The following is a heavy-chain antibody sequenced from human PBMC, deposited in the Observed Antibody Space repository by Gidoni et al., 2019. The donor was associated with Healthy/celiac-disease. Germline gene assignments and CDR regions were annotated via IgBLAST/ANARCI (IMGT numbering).Heavy chain of an antibody. D-gene: IGHD1-7*01. CDR3: ARVYNWNYASWFDP. CDR2: INHSGST. CDR1: SGYY. Sequence: SGYYWSWIRQPPGKGLEWIGEINHSGSTNYNPSLKSRVTISVDTSKNQFSLKLSSVTAADTAVYYCARVYNWNYASWFDPWGQGTLVTVSS. J-gene: IGHJ5*02. V-gene: IGHV4-34*01.